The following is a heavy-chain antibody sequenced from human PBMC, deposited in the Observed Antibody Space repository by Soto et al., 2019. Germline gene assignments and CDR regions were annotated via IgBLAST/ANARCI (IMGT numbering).Heavy chain of an antibody. CDR2: INHSGST. J-gene: IGHJ4*02. Sequence: QVRLQQWGAGLLKPSETLSLTCGVYGGSFSGYYWSWIRQPPGKGLEWIGEINHSGSTNYNPSLKSRVTISVDTSKNQFSLKLSSVTAADTAVHYCARSAAGGTVDYWGQGTLVTVSS. CDR1: GGSFSGYY. V-gene: IGHV4-34*01. D-gene: IGHD6-13*01. CDR3: ARSAAGGTVDY.